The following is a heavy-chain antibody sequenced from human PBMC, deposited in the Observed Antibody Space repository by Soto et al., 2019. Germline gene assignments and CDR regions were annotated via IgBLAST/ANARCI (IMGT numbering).Heavy chain of an antibody. CDR1: GGSINDYY. V-gene: IGHV4-59*12. Sequence: SETLSLTCTVSGGSINDYYWNWIRKPPGKGREWLGYIYYSGSTYYNPSLKSRVTISVDTSKNQFSLKLSSVTAADTAVFYCARELRGYSYGNAFDYWGQGTLVTVS. D-gene: IGHD5-18*01. CDR3: ARELRGYSYGNAFDY. J-gene: IGHJ4*02. CDR2: IYYSGST.